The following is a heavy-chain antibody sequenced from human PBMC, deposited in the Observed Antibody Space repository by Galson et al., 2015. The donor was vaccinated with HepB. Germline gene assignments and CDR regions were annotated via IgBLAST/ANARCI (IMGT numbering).Heavy chain of an antibody. CDR1: GGTFSSYA. CDR2: IIPIFGTA. D-gene: IGHD6-13*01. Sequence: SVKVSCKASGGTFSSYAISWVRQAPGQGLEWMGGIIPIFGTANYAQKFQGRVTITADESTSTAYMELSSLRSEDTAVYYCARVRKQLVQVDYYYYMDVWGKGTTVTVSS. J-gene: IGHJ6*03. CDR3: ARVRKQLVQVDYYYYMDV. V-gene: IGHV1-69*13.